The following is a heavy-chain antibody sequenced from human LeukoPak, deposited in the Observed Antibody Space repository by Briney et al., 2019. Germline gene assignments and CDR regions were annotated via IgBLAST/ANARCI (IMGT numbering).Heavy chain of an antibody. CDR1: GYWFTSYW. V-gene: IGHV5-51*01. Sequence: GESLKISCKGSGYWFTSYWIGWVRQMPGKGLEWMGIIYPGDSDTRYSPSFQGQVTISADKSISTAYLQWSSLKASDTAMYYCARQIPQYYYDSSGYYKNDAFDIWGQGTMVTVSS. CDR2: IYPGDSDT. D-gene: IGHD3-22*01. J-gene: IGHJ3*02. CDR3: ARQIPQYYYDSSGYYKNDAFDI.